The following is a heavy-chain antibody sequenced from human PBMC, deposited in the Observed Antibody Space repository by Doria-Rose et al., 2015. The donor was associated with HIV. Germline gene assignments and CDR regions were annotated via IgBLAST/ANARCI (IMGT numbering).Heavy chain of an antibody. J-gene: IGHJ6*02. Sequence: QVQLQESGAGLVKPSETLSLTCAVFGGSFSGYYWSWIRQPPGKGLEWIGEINHSESTNYNTSLKSRVTISLDTSKTMCAMKMSSVTAADTAVYYCARGLLRGGWNDVDYYYGMDVGGQGTTVTVSS. D-gene: IGHD1-1*01. CDR1: GGSFSGYY. CDR3: ARGLLRGGWNDVDYYYGMDV. CDR2: INHSEST. V-gene: IGHV4-34*01.